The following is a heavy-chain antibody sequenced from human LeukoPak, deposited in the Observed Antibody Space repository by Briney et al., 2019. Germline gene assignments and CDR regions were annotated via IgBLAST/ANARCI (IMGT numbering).Heavy chain of an antibody. J-gene: IGHJ5*02. V-gene: IGHV4-39*07. D-gene: IGHD6-13*01. CDR3: ARDPPPLWYSSSWYPYDWFDP. Sequence: SETLSLTCTVSGGSISSSSYYWGWIRQPPGKGLEWIGSIYYSGSTYYNPSLKSRVTISVDTSKNQFSLKLSSVTAADTAVYYCARDPPPLWYSSSWYPYDWFDPWGQGTLVTVSS. CDR2: IYYSGST. CDR1: GGSISSSSYY.